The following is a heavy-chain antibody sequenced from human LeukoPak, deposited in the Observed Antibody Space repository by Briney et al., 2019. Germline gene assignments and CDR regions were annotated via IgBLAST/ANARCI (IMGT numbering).Heavy chain of an antibody. V-gene: IGHV1-8*01. J-gene: IGHJ4*02. CDR1: GYTFISHD. D-gene: IGHD1-26*01. CDR3: ARGWSYSAFFDS. Sequence: ASVKVSCKASGYTFISHDINWVRQAAGQGLEWMGWMNPNSGNTGYAQKFQGRFTITMNTSISTAYMELSSLTSEDTAVYYCARGWSYSAFFDSWGQGTLVTVSP. CDR2: MNPNSGNT.